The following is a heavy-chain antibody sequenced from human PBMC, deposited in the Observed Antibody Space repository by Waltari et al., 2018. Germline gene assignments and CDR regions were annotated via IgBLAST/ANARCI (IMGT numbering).Heavy chain of an antibody. J-gene: IGHJ5*02. D-gene: IGHD2-8*01. CDR1: GYTLTSYA. V-gene: IGHV1-3*03. CDR2: INAGNGNT. Sequence: QVQLVQSGAEVKKPGASVKVSCKASGYTLTSYALHWWPQAPGQRLEWMGWINAGNGNTKYSQEFQGRVTITRDTSASTAYMELSSLRSEDMAVYYCARAGYCTNGVCPNWFDPWGQGTLVTVSS. CDR3: ARAGYCTNGVCPNWFDP.